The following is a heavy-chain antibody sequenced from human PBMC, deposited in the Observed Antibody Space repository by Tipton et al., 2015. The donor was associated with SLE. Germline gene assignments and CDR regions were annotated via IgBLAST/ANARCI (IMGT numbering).Heavy chain of an antibody. J-gene: IGHJ6*02. CDR1: GDSICSHY. CDR2: IRYIVST. D-gene: IGHD6-19*01. CDR3: ARAPAGGLGGMVV. Sequence: TLSLTCTVSGDSICSHYCTWFRQPPGKGLGWLGSIRYIVSTNNNPSLRSRVTISLDTSRNQFSLKLRSVTAADTGVYYCARAPAGGLGGMVVWGQGTPVTFSS. V-gene: IGHV4-59*11.